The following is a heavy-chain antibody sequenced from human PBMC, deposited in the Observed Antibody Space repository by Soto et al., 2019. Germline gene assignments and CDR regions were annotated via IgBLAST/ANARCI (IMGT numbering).Heavy chain of an antibody. CDR3: AASCVACGGFNYYGMDV. D-gene: IGHD2-21*01. Sequence: TLSLTCTVSGGSISSGGYYWSWIRQHPGKGLEWIGYIYYSGSTYYNPSLKSRVTISVDTPKNQFSLKLSSVTAADTAVYYCAASCVACGGFNYYGMDVWGQGTTVTVSS. CDR1: GGSISSGGYY. V-gene: IGHV4-31*03. J-gene: IGHJ6*02. CDR2: IYYSGST.